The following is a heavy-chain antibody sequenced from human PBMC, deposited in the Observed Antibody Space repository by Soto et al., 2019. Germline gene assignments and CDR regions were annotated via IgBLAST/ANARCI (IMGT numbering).Heavy chain of an antibody. CDR3: ATTPGYCSSTSCYAGY. Sequence: PSETLSLTCTVSGGSISSSSYYWGWIRQPPGKGLEWIGSIYYSGSTYYNPSLKSRVTISVDTSKNQFSLKLSSVTAADTAVYYCATTPGYCSSTSCYAGYWGQGTLVTVSS. CDR1: GGSISSSSYY. J-gene: IGHJ4*02. V-gene: IGHV4-39*01. CDR2: IYYSGST. D-gene: IGHD2-2*01.